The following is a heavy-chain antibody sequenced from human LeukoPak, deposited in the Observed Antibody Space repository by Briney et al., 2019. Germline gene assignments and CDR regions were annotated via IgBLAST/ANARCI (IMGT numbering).Heavy chain of an antibody. D-gene: IGHD6-19*01. Sequence: SETLSLTCTVSGGSISSSSYYWGWIRQPPGKGLEWIGSIYYSGSTYYNPSLKSRVTISVDTSKNQFSLKLSSVTAADTAVYYCARVWLHFSSVAGRQYYFDYWGQGTLVTVSS. CDR1: GGSISSSSYY. CDR2: IYYSGST. V-gene: IGHV4-39*07. CDR3: ARVWLHFSSVAGRQYYFDY. J-gene: IGHJ4*02.